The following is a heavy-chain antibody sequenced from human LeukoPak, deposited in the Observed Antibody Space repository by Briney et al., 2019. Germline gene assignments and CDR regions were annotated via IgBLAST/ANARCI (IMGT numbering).Heavy chain of an antibody. CDR1: GYSFTNYA. CDR2: INAGNGNT. CDR3: AKGTPYCSSTSCQPDDAFDI. D-gene: IGHD2-2*01. J-gene: IGHJ3*02. V-gene: IGHV1-3*01. Sequence: ASVKVSCKASGYSFTNYAMHWVRQAPGQRLEWMGWINAGNGNTKYSQKFQGRVTITRDTSASTAYMELSSLRSEDTAVYYCAKGTPYCSSTSCQPDDAFDIWGQGTMVTVSS.